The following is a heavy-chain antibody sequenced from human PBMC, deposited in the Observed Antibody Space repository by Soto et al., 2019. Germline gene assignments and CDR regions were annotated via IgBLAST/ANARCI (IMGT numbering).Heavy chain of an antibody. J-gene: IGHJ6*02. D-gene: IGHD6-6*01. CDR1: GYTFTSYG. CDR2: ISAYNGNT. CDR3: ARDRALARIAAHLGYYYYGMDV. V-gene: IGHV1-18*04. Sequence: ASVKVSFKASGYTFTSYGISWVRPAPGQWLEWMGWISAYNGNTNYAQKLQGRVTMTTDTSTSTAYIELRSLRSDDTAVYYCARDRALARIAAHLGYYYYGMDVWGQGTTVTVSS.